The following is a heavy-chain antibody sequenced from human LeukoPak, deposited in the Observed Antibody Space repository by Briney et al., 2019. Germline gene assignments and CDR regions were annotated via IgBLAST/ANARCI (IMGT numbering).Heavy chain of an antibody. Sequence: PGGSLRLSCAASGFTFSSYGMHWVRQAPGKGLEWVANIKQDGSEKYYVDSVKGRFTISRDNAKNSLYLQMNSLRAEDTAVYYCARASLDYDFRIPGCFDIWGQGTMVTVSS. D-gene: IGHD3-3*01. CDR2: IKQDGSEK. J-gene: IGHJ3*02. V-gene: IGHV3-7*01. CDR1: GFTFSSYG. CDR3: ARASLDYDFRIPGCFDI.